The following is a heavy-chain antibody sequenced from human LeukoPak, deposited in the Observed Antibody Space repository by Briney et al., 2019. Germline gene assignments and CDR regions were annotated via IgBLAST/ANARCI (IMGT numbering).Heavy chain of an antibody. D-gene: IGHD2-21*01. CDR1: GGTFSSNA. CDR2: IIPIFGTA. J-gene: IGHJ4*02. CDR3: ARVWGYCGGDCHFDY. Sequence: GASVKVSCKASGGTFSSNAISWVRQAPGQGLKWMGGIIPIFGTANYAQKFQGRVTITADESTSTAYMELSSLRSEDTAVYYCARVWGYCGGDCHFDYWGQGTLVTVSS. V-gene: IGHV1-69*01.